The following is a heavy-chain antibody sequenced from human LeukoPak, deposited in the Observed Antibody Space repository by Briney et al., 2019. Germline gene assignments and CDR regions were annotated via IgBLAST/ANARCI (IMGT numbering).Heavy chain of an antibody. CDR2: IYYSGST. CDR1: GGSISSYY. CDR3: ARLQSGYEFDY. V-gene: IGHV4-59*08. D-gene: IGHD5-12*01. J-gene: IGHJ4*02. Sequence: SETLSLTCTVSGGSISSYYWSWIRQPPGKGLEWIGYIYYSGSTNYNPSLKSRVTISVDTSKNRFSLKLSSVTAADTAVYYCARLQSGYEFDYWGQGTLVTVSS.